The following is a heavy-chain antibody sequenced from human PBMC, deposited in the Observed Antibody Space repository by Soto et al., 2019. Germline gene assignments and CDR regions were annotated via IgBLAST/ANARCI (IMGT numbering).Heavy chain of an antibody. Sequence: GGSLRLSCAASGFTFSSYSINWVRQAPGKGLEWVGFIRNTPYGGTTDYAASVRGRFTISRDDSESIAYLQMNSLKTEDSGVYYCSRGSFGYYGPWGPGTLVTVSS. V-gene: IGHV3-49*04. CDR3: SRGSFGYYGP. J-gene: IGHJ5*02. CDR2: IRNTPYGGTT. CDR1: GFTFSSYS. D-gene: IGHD2-2*03.